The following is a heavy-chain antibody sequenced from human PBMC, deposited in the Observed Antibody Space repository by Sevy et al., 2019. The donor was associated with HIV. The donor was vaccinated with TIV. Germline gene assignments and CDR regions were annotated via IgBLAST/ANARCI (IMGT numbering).Heavy chain of an antibody. V-gene: IGHV3-30-3*01. D-gene: IGHD1-26*01. CDR3: ARDSGSYIRGAFDI. CDR2: ISYDGSNK. CDR1: GFTFSSYA. J-gene: IGHJ3*02. Sequence: GGSLRLSCAASGFTFSSYAMHWVRQAPGKGLEWVAVISYDGSNKYYADSVKGRFTISRDNSKNTLYLQMNSLRAEDTAVYYCARDSGSYIRGAFDIWGQGTMVTVSS.